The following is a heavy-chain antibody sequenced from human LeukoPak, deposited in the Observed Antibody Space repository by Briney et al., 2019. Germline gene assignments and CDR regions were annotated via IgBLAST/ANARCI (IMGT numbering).Heavy chain of an antibody. CDR1: GGSFSGYY. CDR2: IYHSGST. CDR3: ARSVGYYYYMDV. J-gene: IGHJ6*03. D-gene: IGHD2-15*01. V-gene: IGHV4-34*01. Sequence: SETLSLTCAVYGGSFSGYYWSWIRQPPGKGLEWIGSIYHSGSTYYNPSLKSRVTISVDTSKNQFSLKLSSVTAADTAVYYCARSVGYYYYMDVWGKGTTVTVSS.